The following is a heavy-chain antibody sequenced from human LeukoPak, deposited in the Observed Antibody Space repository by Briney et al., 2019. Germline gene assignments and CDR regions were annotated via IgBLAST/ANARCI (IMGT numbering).Heavy chain of an antibody. Sequence: GGSLRLSCAASGFTFSSYAMSWVRQAPGKGLEWVSAISGSGGSTYYADSVKGRFTISRDNSKNTLYLQMNSLRAEGTAVYYCAKSLQIAAAGSPNDAFDIWGQGTMVTVSS. CDR3: AKSLQIAAAGSPNDAFDI. J-gene: IGHJ3*02. D-gene: IGHD6-13*01. V-gene: IGHV3-23*01. CDR2: ISGSGGST. CDR1: GFTFSSYA.